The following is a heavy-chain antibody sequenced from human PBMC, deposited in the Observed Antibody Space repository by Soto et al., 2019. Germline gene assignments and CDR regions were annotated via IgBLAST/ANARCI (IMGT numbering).Heavy chain of an antibody. Sequence: QLQLQESGPGLVKPSQTLSLTCAVSGGSSSSGGYCWSWIRQPPGKALEGIGYIYQSGGTYSNPARESRITITVDRSKTQFSLKLSSVTAADTAVYYCARGLREIDYWGQGTLVTVSS. J-gene: IGHJ4*02. D-gene: IGHD3-16*01. CDR1: GGSSSSGGYC. CDR2: IYQSGGT. V-gene: IGHV4-30-2*01. CDR3: ARGLREIDY.